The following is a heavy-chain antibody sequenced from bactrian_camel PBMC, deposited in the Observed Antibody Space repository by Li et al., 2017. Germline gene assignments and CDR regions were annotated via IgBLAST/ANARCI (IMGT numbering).Heavy chain of an antibody. J-gene: IGHJ4*01. Sequence: QVQLVESGGGLVQPGGSLRLSCAASGYTYGSNCMGYFRQAPGKEREGVAAIFIGGNDTYYADSVKGRFTISRDNAKNTMYLHMNDLKPEDTGMYYCAADRRGDAGCDNLFLRRALLRNSWGQGTQVTVS. CDR3: AADRRGDAGCDNLFLRRALLRNS. CDR2: IFIGGNDT. V-gene: IGHV3S6*01. D-gene: IGHD1*01. CDR1: GYTYGSNC.